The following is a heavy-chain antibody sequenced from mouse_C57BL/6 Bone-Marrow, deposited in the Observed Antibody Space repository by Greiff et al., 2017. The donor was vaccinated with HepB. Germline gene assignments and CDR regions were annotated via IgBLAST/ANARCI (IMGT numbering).Heavy chain of an antibody. CDR2: IDPSDSET. CDR3: ARSRGYDYEGY. V-gene: IGHV1-52*01. Sequence: VQLQQPGAELVSPGSSVKLSCKASGYTFTSYWMHWVKQRPIQGLEWIGNIDPSDSETHYNQKFKDKATLTVDKSSSTAYMQLSSLTSEDSAVYYCARSRGYDYEGYWGQGTTLTVSS. CDR1: GYTFTSYW. J-gene: IGHJ2*01. D-gene: IGHD2-4*01.